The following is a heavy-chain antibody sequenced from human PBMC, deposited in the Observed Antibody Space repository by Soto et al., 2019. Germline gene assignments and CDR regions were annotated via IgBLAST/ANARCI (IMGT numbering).Heavy chain of an antibody. D-gene: IGHD6-13*01. V-gene: IGHV4-59*08. CDR3: ARLYGSSWPDY. CDR1: GGSISSYY. Sequence: QVQLQESGPGLAKPSETLSLTCTVSGGSISSYYWSWIRQPPGKRLEWIGYISHSGIANYNPSLKSRVTISLDTSKNQFSLELTSVTAADTAVYYCARLYGSSWPDYWGQGTLVTVSS. J-gene: IGHJ4*02. CDR2: ISHSGIA.